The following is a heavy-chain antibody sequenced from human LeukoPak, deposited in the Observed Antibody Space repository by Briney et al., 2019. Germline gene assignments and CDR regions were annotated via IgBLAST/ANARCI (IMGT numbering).Heavy chain of an antibody. Sequence: PGGSLRLSCAASGFTFSSYAMSWVRQAPGKGLEWVSALTLSGTNTHYADSVKGRFTISRDISKNTLYLQMNTLRAEDTAVYYCAKDSPLRTSYHGYFDDWGQGTLVTVSS. V-gene: IGHV3-23*01. CDR3: AKDSPLRTSYHGYFDD. J-gene: IGHJ4*02. D-gene: IGHD3-16*01. CDR1: GFTFSSYA. CDR2: LTLSGTNT.